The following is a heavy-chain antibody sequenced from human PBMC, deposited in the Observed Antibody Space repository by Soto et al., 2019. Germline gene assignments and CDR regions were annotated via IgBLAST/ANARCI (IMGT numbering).Heavy chain of an antibody. D-gene: IGHD6-13*01. CDR3: ARATLSSWYLHYYYGMDV. J-gene: IGHJ6*02. CDR2: IWYDGSNK. V-gene: IGHV3-33*01. CDR1: GFTFSSYG. Sequence: ESGGGVVQPGRSLRLSCAASGFTFSSYGMHWVRQAPGKGLEWVAVIWYDGSNKYYADSVKGRFTISRDNSKNTLYLQMNSLRAEDTAVYYCARATLSSWYLHYYYGMDVWGQGTTVPVSS.